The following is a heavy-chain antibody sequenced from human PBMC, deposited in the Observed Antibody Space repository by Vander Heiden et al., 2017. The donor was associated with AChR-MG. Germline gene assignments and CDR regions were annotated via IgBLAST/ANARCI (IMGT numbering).Heavy chain of an antibody. Sequence: QLVQSGAEVKKPGSSVNVPCKATRGTFSSHATYLARPAPGQGLEWMGRIIPILGIANYAQKFQGRVTITADKATSTAYMELSSLRSEDTAVYYCARANDSYYYGSVLGHYYYYYGMDVWVQGTTVAVSS. CDR3: ARANDSYYYGSVLGHYYYYYGMDV. CDR1: RGTFSSHA. CDR2: IIPILGIA. V-gene: IGHV1-69*04. J-gene: IGHJ6*02. D-gene: IGHD3-10*01.